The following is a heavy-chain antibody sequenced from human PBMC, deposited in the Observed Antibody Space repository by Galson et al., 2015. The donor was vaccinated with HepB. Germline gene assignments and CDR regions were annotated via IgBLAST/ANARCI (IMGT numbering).Heavy chain of an antibody. CDR1: GFTFSSYA. CDR3: ARVKWAEQWPPYYFDY. CDR2: ISYDGSNK. V-gene: IGHV3-30-3*01. J-gene: IGHJ4*02. Sequence: SLRLSCAASGFTFSSYAMHWVRQAPGKGLEWVAVISYDGSNKYYADSVKGRFTISRDNSKNTLYLQMNSLRAEDTAVYYCARVKWAEQWPPYYFDYWGQGTLVTVSS. D-gene: IGHD6-19*01.